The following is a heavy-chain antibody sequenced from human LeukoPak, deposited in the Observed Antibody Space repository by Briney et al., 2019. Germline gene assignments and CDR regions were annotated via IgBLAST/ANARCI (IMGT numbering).Heavy chain of an antibody. CDR2: IYTGGST. V-gene: IGHV4-61*02. Sequence: SETLSLTCTVSGGSISSGSYYWSWIRQPAGKGLEWIGRIYTGGSTNYNPSLKSRVTISVDTSKNQFSLKLSSVTAADTAVYYCARYPTYDSSGRHYWGQGTLVTVSS. CDR3: ARYPTYDSSGRHY. J-gene: IGHJ4*02. CDR1: GGSISSGSYY. D-gene: IGHD3-22*01.